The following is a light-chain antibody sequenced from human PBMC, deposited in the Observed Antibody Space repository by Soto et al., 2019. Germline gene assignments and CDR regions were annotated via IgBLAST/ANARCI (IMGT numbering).Light chain of an antibody. Sequence: QSALTQPASVSGSPGQSITISCTGTSSDVGGYNYVSWYQQHPGKAPKLMIYDVSNRPSGVSNRFSGSKSGNTASLPISGLQAEDEADYYCSSYTSSSLGVFGTGTKVTVL. CDR3: SSYTSSSLGV. V-gene: IGLV2-14*01. J-gene: IGLJ1*01. CDR1: SSDVGGYNY. CDR2: DVS.